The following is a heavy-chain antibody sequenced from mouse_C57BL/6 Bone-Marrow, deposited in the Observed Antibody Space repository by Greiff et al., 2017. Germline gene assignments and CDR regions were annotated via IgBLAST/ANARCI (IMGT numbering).Heavy chain of an antibody. CDR3: ALITTVVKGDFDY. CDR1: GYTFTSYW. D-gene: IGHD1-1*01. J-gene: IGHJ2*01. CDR2: IYPGNSDT. Sequence: EVQLQQSGTVLARPGASVKMSCKTSGYTFTSYWMHWVKQRPGQGLEWLGAIYPGNSDTSYNQKFKGKAKLTAVTSASTAYMELSSLTNEDSAVYYCALITTVVKGDFDYWGQGTTLTDSP. V-gene: IGHV1-5*01.